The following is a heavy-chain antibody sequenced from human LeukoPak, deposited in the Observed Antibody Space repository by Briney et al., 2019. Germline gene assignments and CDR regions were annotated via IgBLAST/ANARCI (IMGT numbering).Heavy chain of an antibody. CDR2: INHSGST. V-gene: IGHV4-34*01. CDR1: GGSFSGYY. Sequence: SETLSLTCAVYGGSFSGYYWSWIRQPPGKGLEWIGEINHSGSTNYNPSLKSRVTISVDTSKNQFSLKLSSVTAADTAVYYCARGALIAVAGTEFDYWGQGTLVTVSS. D-gene: IGHD6-19*01. J-gene: IGHJ4*02. CDR3: ARGALIAVAGTEFDY.